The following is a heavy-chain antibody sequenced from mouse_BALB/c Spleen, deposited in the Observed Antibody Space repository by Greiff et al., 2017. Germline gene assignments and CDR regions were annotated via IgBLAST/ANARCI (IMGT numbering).Heavy chain of an antibody. D-gene: IGHD2-3*01. CDR2: IWAGGST. CDR1: GFSLTSYG. Sequence: VKLMESGPGLVAPSQSLSITCTVSGFSLTSYGVHWVRQPPGKGLEWLGVIWAGGSTTYNSALMSRLSISKDNSKSQVFLKMNSLQTDDTAMYYCARDHDGYPYAMDYWGQGTSVTVSS. V-gene: IGHV2-9*02. CDR3: ARDHDGYPYAMDY. J-gene: IGHJ4*01.